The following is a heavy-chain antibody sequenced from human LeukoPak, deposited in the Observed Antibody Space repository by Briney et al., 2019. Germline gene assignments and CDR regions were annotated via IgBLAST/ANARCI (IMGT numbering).Heavy chain of an antibody. CDR2: IYHSGST. V-gene: IGHV4-38-2*02. J-gene: IGHJ4*02. D-gene: IGHD3-16*02. CDR3: ARYDVWGSYRAFDY. CDR1: GYSISSDYY. Sequence: SETLSLTCTVSGYSISSDYYWGWIRQPPGKGLEWIGTIYHSGSTYYNPSLKSRVIISVDTSKNQFSLKLTSVTAADTAVYYCARYDVWGSYRAFDYWGQGTLVTVSS.